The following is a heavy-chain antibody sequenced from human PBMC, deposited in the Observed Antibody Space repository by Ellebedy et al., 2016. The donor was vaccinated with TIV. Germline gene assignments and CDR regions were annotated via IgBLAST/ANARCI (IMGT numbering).Heavy chain of an antibody. Sequence: GESLKISXAAFEITLNNYAMSWVRQAPGKGLEWVSSISISGTTYYADSVKGRFTISRDNSKNMLFLQINRLRAEDTAQYYCAKGGNGWFWYFDLWGRGTLVTVSS. CDR2: ISISGTT. V-gene: IGHV3-23*01. CDR1: EITLNNYA. D-gene: IGHD6-19*01. CDR3: AKGGNGWFWYFDL. J-gene: IGHJ2*01.